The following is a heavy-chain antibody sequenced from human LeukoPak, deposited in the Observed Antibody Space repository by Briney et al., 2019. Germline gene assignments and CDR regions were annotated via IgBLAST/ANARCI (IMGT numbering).Heavy chain of an antibody. V-gene: IGHV1-18*01. Sequence: GASVKVSCKASGYTFTSYGISWVRQAPGQGLEWMGWISAYNGNTNYAQKLQGRVTMTTDTSTSTAYMELRSLRSDDTAVYYCARDTYLAADPLNWFAPWGQGTLVTVSS. J-gene: IGHJ5*02. CDR3: ARDTYLAADPLNWFAP. CDR2: ISAYNGNT. CDR1: GYTFTSYG. D-gene: IGHD6-13*01.